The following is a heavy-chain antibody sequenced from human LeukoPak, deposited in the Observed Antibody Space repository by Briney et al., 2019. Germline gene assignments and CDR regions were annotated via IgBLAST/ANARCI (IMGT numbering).Heavy chain of an antibody. CDR1: GFTFSSYA. Sequence: GGSLRLSCAASGFTFSSYAMSWVRQAPGKGLEWVANIKQDGSEKYYVDSVKGRFTISRDNAKNSLYLQMNSLRAEDTAVYYCAREWQWLCSVCIKDDYWGQGTLVTVSS. CDR2: IKQDGSEK. V-gene: IGHV3-7*01. D-gene: IGHD6-19*01. CDR3: AREWQWLCSVCIKDDY. J-gene: IGHJ4*02.